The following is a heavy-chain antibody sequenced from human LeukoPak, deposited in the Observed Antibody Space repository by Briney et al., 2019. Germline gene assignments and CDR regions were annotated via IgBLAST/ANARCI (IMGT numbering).Heavy chain of an antibody. V-gene: IGHV3-23*01. J-gene: IGHJ6*02. CDR2: ISGSGGST. CDR1: GFTFSRFG. CDR3: AKDSLQRGYSYGYSLYYGMDV. D-gene: IGHD5-18*01. Sequence: GRSLRLSCAASGFTFSRFGMHWVRQAPGKGLEWVSAISGSGGSTYYADSVKGRFTISRDNSKNTLYLQMNSLRAEDTAVYYCAKDSLQRGYSYGYSLYYGMDVWGQGTTVTVSS.